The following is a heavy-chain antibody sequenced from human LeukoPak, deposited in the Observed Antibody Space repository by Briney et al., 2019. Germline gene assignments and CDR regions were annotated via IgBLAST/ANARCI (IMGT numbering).Heavy chain of an antibody. V-gene: IGHV1-2*02. CDR2: INSNSGGT. D-gene: IGHD3-3*01. CDR3: ARGRFLEWFTLRFDP. CDR1: GYTFTGYY. Sequence: GASVKVSCKASGYTFTGYYLHLVRQAPGQGLEWMGWINSNSGGTNYAQKFQGRVTLTRDTSISTAYMELSSLRSDDTAVYYCARGRFLEWFTLRFDPWGQGTLVTVSS. J-gene: IGHJ5*02.